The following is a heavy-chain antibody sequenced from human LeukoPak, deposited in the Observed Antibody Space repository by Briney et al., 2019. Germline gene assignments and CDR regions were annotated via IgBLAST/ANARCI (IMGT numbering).Heavy chain of an antibody. CDR3: ARRGSIVGATGLSY. CDR1: GGSISSSSYY. D-gene: IGHD1-26*01. J-gene: IGHJ4*02. V-gene: IGHV4-39*07. CDR2: IYYSGST. Sequence: SETLSLTCTVSGGSISSSSYYWGWFRQPPGKGLEWIGSIYYSGSTYYNPSLKSRVTISVDTSKNQFSLKLSSVTAADTAVYYCARRGSIVGATGLSYWGQGTLVTVSS.